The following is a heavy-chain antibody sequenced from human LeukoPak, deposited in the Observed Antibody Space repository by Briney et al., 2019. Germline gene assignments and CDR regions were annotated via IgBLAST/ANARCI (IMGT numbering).Heavy chain of an antibody. CDR2: INSDGSST. CDR3: ARALFLGDWFDP. D-gene: IGHD3-16*01. Sequence: GGSLRLSCAASGFTFSTYDMHWVRQAPGKGLVWVSRINSDGSSTSYADSVKGRFTISRDNAKSTLYLQMNSLRAEDTAVYYCARALFLGDWFDPWGQGTLVTVSS. V-gene: IGHV3-74*01. J-gene: IGHJ5*02. CDR1: GFTFSTYD.